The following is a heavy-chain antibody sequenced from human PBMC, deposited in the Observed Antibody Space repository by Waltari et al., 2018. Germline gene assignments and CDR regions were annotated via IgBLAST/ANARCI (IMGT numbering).Heavy chain of an antibody. Sequence: EAQLVQSGPEVKKPGESLKISCKDSGHSFTSYWLGWVRQVPGKGLEWMAVIHPSDSATRYNPAVRGQVTISADKSSTTVYLQWSGLKASDTAIYYCARRDYYSPSTDSWGQGTLVTVSS. D-gene: IGHD3-10*01. CDR2: IHPSDSAT. CDR1: GHSFTSYW. V-gene: IGHV5-51*01. J-gene: IGHJ4*02. CDR3: ARRDYYSPSTDS.